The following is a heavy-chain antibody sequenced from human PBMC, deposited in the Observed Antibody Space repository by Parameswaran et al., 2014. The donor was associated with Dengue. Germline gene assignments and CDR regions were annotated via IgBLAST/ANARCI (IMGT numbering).Heavy chain of an antibody. J-gene: IGHJ4*02. V-gene: IGHV4-34*01. D-gene: IGHD2-15*01. CDR3: ARGVLPGIVVVVAATPFFDY. Sequence: WIRQPPGKGLEWIGEINHSGSTNYNPSLKSRVTISVDTSKNQFSLKLSSVTAADTAVYYCARGVLPGIVVVVAATPFFDYWGQEPGHRLL. CDR2: INHSGST.